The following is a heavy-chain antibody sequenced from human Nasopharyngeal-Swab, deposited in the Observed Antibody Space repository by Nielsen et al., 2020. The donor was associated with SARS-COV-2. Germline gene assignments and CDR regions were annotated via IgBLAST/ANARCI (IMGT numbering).Heavy chain of an antibody. CDR3: AYHPASSSSVDYYYGMDV. CDR2: ISYNGSNK. J-gene: IGHJ6*04. Sequence: GESLKISCAASGFTFSSYGMNWVRQAPGKGLEWVAVISYNGSNKYYADSVKGRFTISRDNAKNSLYLQMNSLRAEDTAVYYCAYHPASSSSVDYYYGMDVWGKGTTVTVSS. CDR1: GFTFSSYG. D-gene: IGHD6-6*01. V-gene: IGHV3-30*03.